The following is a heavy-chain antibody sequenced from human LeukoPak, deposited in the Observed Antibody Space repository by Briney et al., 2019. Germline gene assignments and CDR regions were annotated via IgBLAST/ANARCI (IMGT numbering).Heavy chain of an antibody. V-gene: IGHV4-34*01. J-gene: IGHJ6*03. D-gene: IGHD3-3*01. CDR2: INHSGST. CDR3: ARGSYYDFWSGSSSGYYYYYMDV. CDR1: GGSFSGYY. Sequence: PSETLSLTCAVYGGSFSGYYWSWIRQPPGKGLEWIGEINHSGSTNYNPSLKSRVTISVDTSKNQFSLKLSSVTAADTAVYYCARGSYYDFWSGSSSGYYYYYMDVWGKGTTVTVSS.